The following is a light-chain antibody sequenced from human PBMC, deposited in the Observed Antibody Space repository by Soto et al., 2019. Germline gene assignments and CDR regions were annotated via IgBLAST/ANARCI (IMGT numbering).Light chain of an antibody. CDR2: WAS. Sequence: DIVMTQSPDSLAVSLGERATINCKSSQSVLYSSNNKNYLGWYQQKVGQPPKLHIYWASTRESGVPDRFSGSASGTNFTLTISSLHAEDVAVYYCQQYYSKPLTFGGGTKVEIK. CDR3: QQYYSKPLT. J-gene: IGKJ4*01. V-gene: IGKV4-1*01. CDR1: QSVLYSSNNKNY.